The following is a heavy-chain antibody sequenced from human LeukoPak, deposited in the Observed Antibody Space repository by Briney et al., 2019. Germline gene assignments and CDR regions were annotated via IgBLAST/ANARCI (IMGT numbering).Heavy chain of an antibody. Sequence: GGSLRLSCAASGFTFSSYEMNWVRQALGKGLEWVSYISSSGSTIYYADSVKGRFTISRDNAKNSLYLQMNSLRAEDTAVYYCARAPGRAEYYFDYWGQGTLVTVSS. CDR1: GFTFSSYE. D-gene: IGHD1-26*01. J-gene: IGHJ4*02. CDR2: ISSSGSTI. CDR3: ARAPGRAEYYFDY. V-gene: IGHV3-48*03.